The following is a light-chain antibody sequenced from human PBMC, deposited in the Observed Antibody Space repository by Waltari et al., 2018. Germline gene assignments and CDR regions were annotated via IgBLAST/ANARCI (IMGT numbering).Light chain of an antibody. V-gene: IGKV1-5*01. CDR3: QQYNGYSGT. Sequence: DIQMTQSPSTLSASVGDRFTITCRASQSISRWLVWYQHKPGKAPKLLIYAASSLQNGVPPRFSGSGSDTEFTLTISSLQPDDFATYYCQQYNGYSGTFGQGTKVEIK. CDR1: QSISRW. J-gene: IGKJ1*01. CDR2: AAS.